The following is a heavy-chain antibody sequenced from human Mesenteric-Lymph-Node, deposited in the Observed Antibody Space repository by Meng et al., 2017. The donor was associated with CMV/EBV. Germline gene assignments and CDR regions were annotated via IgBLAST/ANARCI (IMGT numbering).Heavy chain of an antibody. Sequence: SETLSLTCTVSGGSVNSASHYWSWVRQPPGKGLEWIGSIYYSGSTYYNPSLKSRVTISVDTSKNQFSLKLSSVTAADTAVYYCARAVGSWTQVTYYFDYWGQGTLVTVSS. CDR1: GGSVNSASHY. CDR3: ARAVGSWTQVTYYFDY. CDR2: IYYSGST. V-gene: IGHV4-39*01. D-gene: IGHD6-13*01. J-gene: IGHJ4*02.